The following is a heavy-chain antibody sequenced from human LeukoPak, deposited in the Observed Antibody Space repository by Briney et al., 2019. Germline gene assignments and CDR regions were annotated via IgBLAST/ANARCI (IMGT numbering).Heavy chain of an antibody. D-gene: IGHD3-22*01. CDR2: IYPGDSDT. Sequence: GGPLKISCKGSGYSFTSYWTGWVRRMPGKGLGWMGIIYPGDSDTRYSPSFQGQVTIPADKSISTAYLQWSSLKASDTAMYYCARRINYDSSGWIDYFDYWGQGTLVTVSS. CDR1: GYSFTSYW. V-gene: IGHV5-51*01. J-gene: IGHJ4*02. CDR3: ARRINYDSSGWIDYFDY.